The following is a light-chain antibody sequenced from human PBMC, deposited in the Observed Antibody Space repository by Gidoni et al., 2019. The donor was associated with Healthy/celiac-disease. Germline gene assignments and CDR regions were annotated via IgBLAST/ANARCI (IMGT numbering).Light chain of an antibody. CDR3: QQSLT. V-gene: IGKV1-9*01. Sequence: DIQLTQSPSFLSASVGDRVTITCRASQGISSYLAWYQQKPGKAPKLLIYAASTLQSGVPSRFSGSGSGTEFTLTISSLQPEDFATYYCQQSLTFGGGTKVEIK. CDR1: QGISSY. CDR2: AAS. J-gene: IGKJ4*01.